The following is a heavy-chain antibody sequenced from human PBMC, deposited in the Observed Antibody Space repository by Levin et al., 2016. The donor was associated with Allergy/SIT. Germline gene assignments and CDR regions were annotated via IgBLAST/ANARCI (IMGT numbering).Heavy chain of an antibody. Sequence: KVSCKGSGYSFTNYWINWVRQMPGKGLEWMGRIDPSDSYTNYSPSFQGHVTISADKSISTAYLQWSSLKASDTAMYYCARRGGSGIYGMDVWGQGTTVTVSS. CDR3: ARRGGSGIYGMDV. J-gene: IGHJ6*02. CDR1: GYSFTNYW. CDR2: IDPSDSYT. D-gene: IGHD3-10*01. V-gene: IGHV5-10-1*01.